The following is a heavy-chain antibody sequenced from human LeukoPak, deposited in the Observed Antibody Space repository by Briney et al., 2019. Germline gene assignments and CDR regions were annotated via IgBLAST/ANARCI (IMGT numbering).Heavy chain of an antibody. D-gene: IGHD1-14*01. CDR1: GFTFSSYS. CDR2: ISSSSSYI. Sequence: GGSLRLSCAASGFTFSSYSMNWVRQAPGEGLGWGSSISSSSSYIYYADSVKGRFTISRDNAKNSLYLQMNSLRAEDTAVYYCARELGPPGAFDIWGQGTMVTVSS. J-gene: IGHJ3*02. CDR3: ARELGPPGAFDI. V-gene: IGHV3-21*01.